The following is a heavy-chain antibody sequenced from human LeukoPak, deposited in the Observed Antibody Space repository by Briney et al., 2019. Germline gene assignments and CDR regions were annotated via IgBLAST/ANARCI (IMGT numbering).Heavy chain of an antibody. J-gene: IGHJ5*02. Sequence: ASVKVSCKASGYTFTGYAMHWVRQAPGQRLEWMGWINAGNGNTKYSQKFQGRVTITRDTSASTAYMELSSLRSEDTAVYYCAIWGLDSSGPAISYNWFDPWGQGTLVTVSS. CDR3: AIWGLDSSGPAISYNWFDP. V-gene: IGHV1-3*01. D-gene: IGHD6-19*01. CDR2: INAGNGNT. CDR1: GYTFTGYA.